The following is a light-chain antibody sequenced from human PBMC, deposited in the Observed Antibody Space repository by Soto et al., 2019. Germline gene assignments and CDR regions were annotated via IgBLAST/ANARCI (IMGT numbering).Light chain of an antibody. V-gene: IGLV1-44*01. J-gene: IGLJ2*01. CDR3: AACDDSLNGVV. CDR1: SSNIGSNT. Sequence: QSVLTQPPSASGTPGQRVTISCSGSSSNIGSNTVNWYQQLPGTAPKLLIYSNNQRPSGVPDRFSGSRSGTSASLAISPLQSEDEAAYYCAACDDSLNGVVFGGGTKLTVL. CDR2: SNN.